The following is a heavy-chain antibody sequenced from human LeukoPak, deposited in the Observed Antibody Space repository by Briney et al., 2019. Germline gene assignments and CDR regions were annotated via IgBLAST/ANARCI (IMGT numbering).Heavy chain of an antibody. CDR2: IRYDGSNK. J-gene: IGHJ3*02. V-gene: IGHV3-30*02. CDR3: VRYYDPPVGDAFDI. CDR1: GFTFSSYG. D-gene: IGHD3-22*01. Sequence: GGSLRLSCAASGFTFSSYGMHWVRQAPGKGLNWVAFIRYDGSNKYYADSVKGRFTISRDNSKNTLYLQMNSLRAEDTAVYYCVRYYDPPVGDAFDIWGPGTMVTVSS.